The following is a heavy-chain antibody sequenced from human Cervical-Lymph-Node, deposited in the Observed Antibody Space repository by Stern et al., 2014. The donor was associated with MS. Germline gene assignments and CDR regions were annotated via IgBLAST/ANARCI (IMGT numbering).Heavy chain of an antibody. J-gene: IGHJ4*02. V-gene: IGHV4-61*02. CDR3: AGTTSMPDY. CDR1: GGSISSGSYY. Sequence: QVQLQESGPGLVKPSQTLSLTCTVSGGSISSGSYYWSWIRQPAGKGLEWIGRIYTSGSTNYNPSLKSRVTISVETSTNQFSLKLSSVTAADTAVYYCAGTTSMPDYWGQGTLVTVSS. D-gene: IGHD2/OR15-2a*01. CDR2: IYTSGST.